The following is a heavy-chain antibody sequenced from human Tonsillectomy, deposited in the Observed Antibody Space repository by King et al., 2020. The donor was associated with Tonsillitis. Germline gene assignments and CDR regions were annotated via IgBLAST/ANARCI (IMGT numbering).Heavy chain of an antibody. D-gene: IGHD4-11*01. Sequence: VQLVESGGGVVQPGRSLRLSCAASGFTFSSFAMHWVRQAPGKGLEWVAVISYDGSTRYYADSVRGRLTISRDNSKNTVSLQVNGLGAEDTAVYYCARGNGHYYYSYMDVWGKGTTVTVSS. CDR1: GFTFSSFA. CDR3: ARGNGHYYYSYMDV. V-gene: IGHV3-30-3*01. J-gene: IGHJ6*03. CDR2: ISYDGSTR.